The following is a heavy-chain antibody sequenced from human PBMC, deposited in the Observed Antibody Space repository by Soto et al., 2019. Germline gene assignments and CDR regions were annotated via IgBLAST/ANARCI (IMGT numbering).Heavy chain of an antibody. J-gene: IGHJ6*02. D-gene: IGHD3-10*01. CDR3: ARGQRRWDGSGGYQGMDV. V-gene: IGHV3-33*01. CDR1: GFTFSNYG. CDR2: IWYDGSNK. Sequence: QVQLVESGGGVVQSERSLRLSCAASGFTFSNYGMYWVRQAPGKGLEWVAVIWYDGSNKYYVDSVKGRFTISRDNSRNTXXLQVNGLRAEATAIYYCARGQRRWDGSGGYQGMDVWGQGTTVPVSS.